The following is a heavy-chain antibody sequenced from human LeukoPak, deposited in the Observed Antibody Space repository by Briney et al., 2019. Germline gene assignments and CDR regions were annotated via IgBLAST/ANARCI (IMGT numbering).Heavy chain of an antibody. CDR2: ISAGAIST. V-gene: IGHV3-23*01. D-gene: IGHD2-21*02. J-gene: IGHJ4*02. Sequence: PGGSLRLSCAASAFTFSSYAMTWVRQAPGKGLEWVSTISAGAISTYYADSVKGRFTISRDDSKNTLYLQMNSLRAEDTAVYYCAKVGELAYCGGDCYRGFDFWGQGTLVTVSS. CDR3: AKVGELAYCGGDCYRGFDF. CDR1: AFTFSSYA.